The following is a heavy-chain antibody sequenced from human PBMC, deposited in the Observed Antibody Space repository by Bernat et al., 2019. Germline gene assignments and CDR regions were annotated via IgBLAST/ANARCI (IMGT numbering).Heavy chain of an antibody. J-gene: IGHJ3*02. CDR3: ARDGAGAALLMGALDI. CDR1: GFTFSSYA. D-gene: IGHD6-19*01. V-gene: IGHV3-30-3*01. Sequence: QVQLVESGGGVVQPGRSLRLSCAASGFTFSSYAMHWVRQAPGKGLGWVAVISYNGSNKYYSDSVKGRFTISRDNSKNTLYLQMNSLRAEDTAVYYCARDGAGAALLMGALDIWGQGTMVTVSS. CDR2: ISYNGSNK.